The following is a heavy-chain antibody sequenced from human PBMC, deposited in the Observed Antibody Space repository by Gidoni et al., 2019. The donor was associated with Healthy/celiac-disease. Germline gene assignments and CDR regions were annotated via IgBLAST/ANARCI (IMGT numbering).Heavy chain of an antibody. D-gene: IGHD3-3*01. Sequence: QLQLQESGPGLVKPSETLSLTCTVSGGSISSSSSYWGWIRQPPGKGLEWIGSIYYSGSTYYNPSLKSRVTISVDTSKNQFSLKLSSVTAADTAVYYCARVPHRAEWTYWGQGTLVTVSS. CDR3: ARVPHRAEWTY. CDR1: GGSISSSSSY. J-gene: IGHJ4*02. V-gene: IGHV4-39*01. CDR2: IYYSGST.